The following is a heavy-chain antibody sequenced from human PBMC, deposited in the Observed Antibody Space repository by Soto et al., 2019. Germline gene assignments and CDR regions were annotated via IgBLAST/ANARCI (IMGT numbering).Heavy chain of an antibody. CDR2: IYHGGNT. Sequence: QLQLHESGPGLVKPSETLSLTCTVSGGSISSSNSYWGWIRQAPGKGLEWIGSIYHGGNTYYNPSLESRATISVDTSRNPYSRRLSSVTATDTAAYYCARQEYDSGSCDYFDYWGQGTLVTVSS. D-gene: IGHD1-26*01. J-gene: IGHJ4*02. CDR3: ARQEYDSGSCDYFDY. CDR1: GGSISSSNSY. V-gene: IGHV4-39*01.